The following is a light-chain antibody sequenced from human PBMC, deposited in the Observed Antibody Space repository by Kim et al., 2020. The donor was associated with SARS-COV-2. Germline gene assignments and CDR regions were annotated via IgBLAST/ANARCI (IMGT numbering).Light chain of an antibody. V-gene: IGKV3-11*01. Sequence: LSPGERATLSCRASQSVISYLAWYQQKPGQAPRLLIYDASNRATGIPARFSGSGSGTDFTLTISSLEPEDFAVYYCQQRSNWPPNTFGQGTKLEIK. J-gene: IGKJ2*01. CDR2: DAS. CDR3: QQRSNWPPNT. CDR1: QSVISY.